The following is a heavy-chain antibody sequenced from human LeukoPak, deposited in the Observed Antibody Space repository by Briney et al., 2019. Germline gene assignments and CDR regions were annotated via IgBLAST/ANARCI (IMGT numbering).Heavy chain of an antibody. Sequence: GGSLRLSCAASGFTFSSYGMSWVRQAPGKGLEWVSAISGSGGSTYYADSVKGRFTISRDNSKNLLYLQMNSLRAEDTAVYYCAKETSPTYYYGSGTYSPLDYWGQGTLVTVSS. V-gene: IGHV3-23*01. CDR2: ISGSGGST. CDR1: GFTFSSYG. J-gene: IGHJ4*02. CDR3: AKETSPTYYYGSGTYSPLDY. D-gene: IGHD3-10*01.